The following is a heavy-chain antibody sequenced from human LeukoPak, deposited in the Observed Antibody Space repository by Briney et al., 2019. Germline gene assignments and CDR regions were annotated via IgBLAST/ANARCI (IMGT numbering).Heavy chain of an antibody. CDR2: IYHSGST. Sequence: PSQTLSLTCTVSGGSISSGGYYWSWIRQPPGKGLEWIGYIYHSGSTYYNPSLKSRVTISVDTSKNQFSLKLSSVTAADTAVYYCARVKYSYNFDYWGQGTLVTVSS. CDR1: GGSISSGGYY. J-gene: IGHJ4*02. CDR3: ARVKYSYNFDY. V-gene: IGHV4-30-2*01. D-gene: IGHD5-18*01.